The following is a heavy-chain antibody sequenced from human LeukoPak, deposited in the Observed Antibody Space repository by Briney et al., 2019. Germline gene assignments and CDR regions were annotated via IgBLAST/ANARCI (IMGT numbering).Heavy chain of an antibody. V-gene: IGHV3-30*02. CDR1: GFTFSSYG. D-gene: IGHD2-2*01. J-gene: IGHJ4*02. Sequence: GGSLRLSCAASGFTFSSYGMHWVRQAPGKGLEWVAFIRYDGSNKYYTDSVKGRFTISRDNSKNTLYLQMNSLRAEDTAVYYCAKDRFGCSSTSCYSLDYWGQGTLVTVSS. CDR2: IRYDGSNK. CDR3: AKDRFGCSSTSCYSLDY.